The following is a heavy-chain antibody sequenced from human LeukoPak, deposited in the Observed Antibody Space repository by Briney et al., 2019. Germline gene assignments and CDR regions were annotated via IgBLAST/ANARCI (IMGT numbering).Heavy chain of an antibody. Sequence: PGGSLRLSCAASGFTLSNYWMSWARQAPGKGLEWLANINLDGSEIYYVDSVKGRFTISRDNGKNSLYLQINSLRADDTAVYYCARDQGSTIVIRTTNWNFVLWGRGTLVTVSS. D-gene: IGHD3-9*01. V-gene: IGHV3-7*01. J-gene: IGHJ2*01. CDR1: GFTLSNYW. CDR3: ARDQGSTIVIRTTNWNFVL. CDR2: INLDGSEI.